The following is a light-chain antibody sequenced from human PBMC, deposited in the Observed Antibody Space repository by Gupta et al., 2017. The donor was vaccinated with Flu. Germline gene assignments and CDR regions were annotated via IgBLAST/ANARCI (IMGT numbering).Light chain of an antibody. Sequence: DIKMTQSPSSLSASVGDRVTITCRASQSISSYLNWYQQKPGIAPKVLIYAAFSLESGVSARFSGSGSGTDFTLTISSLQPEDFATYYCQQTYSSPWTFGQGTKVEIK. CDR3: QQTYSSPWT. J-gene: IGKJ1*01. V-gene: IGKV1-39*01. CDR1: QSISSY. CDR2: AAF.